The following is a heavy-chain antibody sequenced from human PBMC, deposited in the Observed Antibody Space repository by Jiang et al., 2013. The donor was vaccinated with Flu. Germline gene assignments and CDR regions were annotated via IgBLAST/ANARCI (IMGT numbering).Heavy chain of an antibody. Sequence: GAEVKKPGASMKISCKASGFTFVAYAIHWVRQAPGQRLQWVGWINGGNGNTKYSEKFQDRVTITRDRSANTAYMDLSSLTSEDTAVYYCARQTMVGSSFDYWGQGTPVTVSS. CDR3: ARQTMVGSSFDY. CDR2: INGGNGNT. J-gene: IGHJ4*02. D-gene: IGHD4/OR15-4a*01. CDR1: GFTFVAYA. V-gene: IGHV1-3*01.